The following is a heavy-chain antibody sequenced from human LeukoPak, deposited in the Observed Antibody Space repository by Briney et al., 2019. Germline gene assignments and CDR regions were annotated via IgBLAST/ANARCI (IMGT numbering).Heavy chain of an antibody. J-gene: IGHJ4*02. Sequence: GGSLRLSCAASGFTFDDYAMHWVRQAPGKGLEWVSGISWNSGSIGYADSVKGRFTISRDNAKNSLYLQMNSLRAEDTAVYYCARDSPDYYDSSGYYPYYFDYWGQGTLVTVSS. D-gene: IGHD3-22*01. CDR1: GFTFDDYA. CDR3: ARDSPDYYDSSGYYPYYFDY. V-gene: IGHV3-9*01. CDR2: ISWNSGSI.